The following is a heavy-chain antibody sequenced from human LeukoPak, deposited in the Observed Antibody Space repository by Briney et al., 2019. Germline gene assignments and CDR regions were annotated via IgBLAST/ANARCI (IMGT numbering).Heavy chain of an antibody. Sequence: ASVKVSCKASGYTFTSYDINWVRQATGRGLEWMGWMNPNSGNTGYAQKFQGRVTMTRNTSISTAYMELSSLRSEDTAVYYCARVVVPAAPYGMDVWGQGTTVTVSS. V-gene: IGHV1-8*01. D-gene: IGHD2-2*01. CDR1: GYTFTSYD. CDR3: ARVVVPAAPYGMDV. J-gene: IGHJ6*02. CDR2: MNPNSGNT.